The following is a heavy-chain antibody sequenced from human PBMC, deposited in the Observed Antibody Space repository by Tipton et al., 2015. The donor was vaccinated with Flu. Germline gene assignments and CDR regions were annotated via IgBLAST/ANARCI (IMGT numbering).Heavy chain of an antibody. CDR1: GFTFSSYA. CDR3: ARDERYSSGRYGDY. Sequence: SLRLSCAASGFTFSSYAMHWVRQAPGKGLEWVAVISYDGSNKYYADSVKGRFTISRDNSKNTLYLQMNSLRAEDTAVYYCARDERYSSGRYGDYWGQGTLVTVSS. J-gene: IGHJ4*02. D-gene: IGHD6-19*01. CDR2: ISYDGSNK. V-gene: IGHV3-30*04.